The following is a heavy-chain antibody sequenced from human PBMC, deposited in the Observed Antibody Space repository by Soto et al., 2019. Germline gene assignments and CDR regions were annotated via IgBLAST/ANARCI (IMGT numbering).Heavy chain of an antibody. V-gene: IGHV1-3*04. Sequence: QVLLVQSGAEVKKPGASVKVSCKASGYTFTAYTLHWVRQAPGQRLEWMGWINTGNGNTKYSQNFQGRVTITRDSSASTAYMELSSLRSEDTAVYYCTRAEVGFDYRGQGTLVTVSS. J-gene: IGHJ4*02. CDR2: INTGNGNT. CDR3: TRAEVGFDY. CDR1: GYTFTAYT. D-gene: IGHD1-26*01.